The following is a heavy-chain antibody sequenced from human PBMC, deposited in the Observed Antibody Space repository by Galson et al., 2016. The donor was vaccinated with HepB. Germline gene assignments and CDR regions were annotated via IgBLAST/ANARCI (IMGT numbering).Heavy chain of an antibody. D-gene: IGHD3-3*01. CDR3: EKSDGTDFRWYFGL. Sequence: SLRLSCEASGFTFDDYGMNWVRQAPGKGLEWVSGISWNSGIIGYADSLKGRFTISRDNAKNSLYLKINSLRPEDTALYVCEKSDGTDFRWYFGLWGRGTLVTDSS. CDR1: GFTFDDYG. J-gene: IGHJ2*01. V-gene: IGHV3-9*01. CDR2: ISWNSGII.